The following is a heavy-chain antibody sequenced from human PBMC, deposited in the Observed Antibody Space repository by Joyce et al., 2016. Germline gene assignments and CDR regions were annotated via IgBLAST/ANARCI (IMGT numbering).Heavy chain of an antibody. J-gene: IGHJ4*02. CDR2: SRNRADST. D-gene: IGHD1-1*01. V-gene: IGHV3-72*01. CDR1: GFPFSDHF. Sequence: EVQLVESGGGLVQPGGSLRLSCEGSGFPFSDHFIDWFRQAPGKGLECVARSRNRADSTEYAASVKGRFTISRDDPRNTLYLQMNRLEIEDTAVYFCARSTWNSGFDYWGQGTLVTVSS. CDR3: ARSTWNSGFDY.